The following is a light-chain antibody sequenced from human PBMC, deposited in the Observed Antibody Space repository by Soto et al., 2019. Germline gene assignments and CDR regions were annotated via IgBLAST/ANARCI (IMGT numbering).Light chain of an antibody. CDR2: DAS. CDR3: QQRSNWPYT. J-gene: IGKJ2*01. CDR1: QSVSSY. V-gene: IGKV3-11*01. Sequence: EIVLTQSPATLSLSPGERATLSCRASQSVSSYLAWYQQKPDQAPRLLIYDASNSATGIPARFSGSGSGTDFTLTISSLEPEDFAVYYYQQRSNWPYTCGQGTKLEIK.